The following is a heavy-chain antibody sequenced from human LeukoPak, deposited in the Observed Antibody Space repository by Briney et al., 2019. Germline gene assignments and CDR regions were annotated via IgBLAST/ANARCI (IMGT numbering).Heavy chain of an antibody. Sequence: SETLSLSCAVSGGSLSTYYWSWIRQPPGKGLECVGYISTSGSTDYNPSLKSRVTISIHMSKNQFSLNLSSVTAADTAVYYCARLPGGGFDAFDVWGQGTMVTVSS. CDR3: ARLPGGGFDAFDV. V-gene: IGHV4-4*09. CDR2: ISTSGST. CDR1: GGSLSTYY. D-gene: IGHD5-12*01. J-gene: IGHJ3*01.